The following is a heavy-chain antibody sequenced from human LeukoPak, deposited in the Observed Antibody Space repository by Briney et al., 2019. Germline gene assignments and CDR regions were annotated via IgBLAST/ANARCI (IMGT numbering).Heavy chain of an antibody. CDR3: ARHEVVVVSSGAFDI. V-gene: IGHV4-39*01. CDR1: GGSISSRSYY. CDR2: IYYSGST. J-gene: IGHJ3*02. D-gene: IGHD3-22*01. Sequence: SETLSLTCTVSGGSISSRSYYWGWLRQPPGKGLEWIASIYYSGSTYYNPSLKSRVTISVDTSKNQFSLKLSSVTAADTAVYYCARHEVVVVSSGAFDIWGQGTMVTVSS.